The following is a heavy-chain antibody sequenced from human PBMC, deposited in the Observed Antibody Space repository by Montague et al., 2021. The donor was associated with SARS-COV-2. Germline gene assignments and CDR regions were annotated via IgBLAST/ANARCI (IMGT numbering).Heavy chain of an antibody. CDR1: GDSVSSNSAT. V-gene: IGHV6-1*01. CDR2: TYYRSKWYN. CDR3: TSGREGSYNVMDV. J-gene: IGHJ6*02. D-gene: IGHD3-10*01. Sequence: CAISGDSVSSNSATWNWVRQSPSRGLKWLGRTYYRSKWYNDYAVSVRGRVTINPDTSKNQFSLQLNSVTPEDTAIYYCTSGREGSYNVMDVWGQGTTVTVSS.